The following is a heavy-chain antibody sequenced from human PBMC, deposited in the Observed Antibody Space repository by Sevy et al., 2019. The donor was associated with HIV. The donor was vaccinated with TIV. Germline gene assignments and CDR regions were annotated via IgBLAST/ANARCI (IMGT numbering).Heavy chain of an antibody. D-gene: IGHD1-1*01. Sequence: ETLSLTCTVSGGSISSYYWSWIRQPPGKGLEWIGYIYYSGSTNYNPSLQSRVTISVDTSKNQFSLKLSSVTAADTAVYYCARTLSPTGTGEENWFDPWGQGTLVTVSS. CDR1: GGSISSYY. CDR2: IYYSGST. V-gene: IGHV4-59*01. CDR3: ARTLSPTGTGEENWFDP. J-gene: IGHJ5*02.